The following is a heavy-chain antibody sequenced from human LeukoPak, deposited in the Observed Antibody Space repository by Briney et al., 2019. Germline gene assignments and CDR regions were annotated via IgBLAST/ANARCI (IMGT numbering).Heavy chain of an antibody. Sequence: EASVTVSCKPSGYTFTSYDINWVRQATGQGLEWMGWMNPNSGNTGYAQKFQGRVTITRNTSISTAYMELSSLRSEDTAVYYCARELVYCGGDCSHYFDYWGQGTLVTVSS. J-gene: IGHJ4*02. D-gene: IGHD2-21*02. CDR1: GYTFTSYD. V-gene: IGHV1-8*03. CDR2: MNPNSGNT. CDR3: ARELVYCGGDCSHYFDY.